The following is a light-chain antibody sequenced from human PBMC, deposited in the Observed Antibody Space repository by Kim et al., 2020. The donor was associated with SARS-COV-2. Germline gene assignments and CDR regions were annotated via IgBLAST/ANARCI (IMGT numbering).Light chain of an antibody. Sequence: SPVGDRVTITCRASHGISINVAWYQHKPGDVPKLLIYDASALLIGVPSRFSGSGSGTDFTLTISSLQPEDVATYYCQKYNGAPWTFGQGTKVDIK. CDR3: QKYNGAPWT. CDR2: DAS. J-gene: IGKJ1*01. CDR1: HGISIN. V-gene: IGKV1-27*01.